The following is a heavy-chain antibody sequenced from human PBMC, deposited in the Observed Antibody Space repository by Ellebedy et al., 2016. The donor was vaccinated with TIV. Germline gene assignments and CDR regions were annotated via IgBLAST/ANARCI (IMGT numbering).Heavy chain of an antibody. CDR2: VFSSGYT. D-gene: IGHD2-21*02. Sequence: MPSETLSLTCSVSGGSIDRYFWTWIRQSPEKGLEWIGYVFSSGYTNYNPSLESRVTISIATSKGQFSLRLTSVTAADTAVYYCARGYDNTGFYDCPYDHWGQGTLVTVSS. J-gene: IGHJ4*02. V-gene: IGHV4-59*01. CDR3: ARGYDNTGFYDCPYDH. CDR1: GGSIDRYF.